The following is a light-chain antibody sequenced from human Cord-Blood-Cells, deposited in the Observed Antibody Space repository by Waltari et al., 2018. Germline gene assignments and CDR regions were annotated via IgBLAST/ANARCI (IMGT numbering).Light chain of an antibody. CDR1: SSDVGSYNL. V-gene: IGLV2-23*03. CDR2: EGS. J-gene: IGLJ2*01. CDR3: CSYAGSSTFVV. Sequence: QSALTQPAPVSGSPGQSLTISCTGTSSDVGSYNLVSWYHQHPGKAPKLMIYEGSKRPSGVSNRFSGSKSGNTASLTISGLQAEDEADYYCCSYAGSSTFVVFGGGTKLTVL.